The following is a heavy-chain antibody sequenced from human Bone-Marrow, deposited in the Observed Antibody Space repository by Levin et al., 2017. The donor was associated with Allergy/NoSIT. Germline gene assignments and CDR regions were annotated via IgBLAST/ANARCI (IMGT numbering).Heavy chain of an antibody. CDR3: AREVNVDATGSTWFDP. J-gene: IGHJ5*02. CDR1: GGTFSSYG. Sequence: EASVKVSCKASGGTFSSYGVSWVRQGPGQGLEWMGGIFPISGTTNYAQDFQDRVTITADESTTIVFMELRSLKSEDTAVYYCAREVNVDATGSTWFDPWGQGTLVTVS. D-gene: IGHD1-1*01. CDR2: IFPISGTT. V-gene: IGHV1-69*13.